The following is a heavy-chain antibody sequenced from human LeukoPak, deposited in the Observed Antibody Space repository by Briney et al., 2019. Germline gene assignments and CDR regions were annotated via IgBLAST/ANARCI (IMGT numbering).Heavy chain of an antibody. CDR3: ARDMAATRSYDY. Sequence: ASVKVSCKASGYTFTSNYIHWVRQAPGQGLEWMGMIYPRDGSTSYAQKFQGRVTVTRDTSTSTVHMELSGLRSEDTAVYYCARDMAATRSYDYWGQGTLVTVSS. V-gene: IGHV1-46*01. D-gene: IGHD2-15*01. J-gene: IGHJ4*02. CDR1: GYTFTSNY. CDR2: IYPRDGST.